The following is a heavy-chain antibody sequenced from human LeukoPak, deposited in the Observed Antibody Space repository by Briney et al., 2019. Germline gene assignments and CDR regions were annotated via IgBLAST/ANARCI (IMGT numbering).Heavy chain of an antibody. CDR2: ISYDGNNK. CDR3: AKGANYYGSGYFDY. CDR1: GFTFNIYA. V-gene: IGHV3-30-3*01. J-gene: IGHJ4*02. D-gene: IGHD3-10*01. Sequence: QTGRSLRLSCAASGFTFNIYAMHWVRQAPGKGLEWVAVISYDGNNKYYADSVKGRFTISRDNSKNTGYLQMNSLRAEDTAVYYCAKGANYYGSGYFDYWGQGTLVTVSS.